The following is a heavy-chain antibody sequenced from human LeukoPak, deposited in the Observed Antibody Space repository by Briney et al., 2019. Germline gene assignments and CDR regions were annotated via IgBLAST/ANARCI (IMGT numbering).Heavy chain of an antibody. D-gene: IGHD3-10*01. CDR1: GFAVKSSY. Sequence: SGGSQRLSCAASGFAVKSSYMSWVRQAPGKGLEWVSVLYAGGESYYADSVLGRFTISRDNSNNTVFLEMNSLTADDTAVYFCARGSAGNQYSSGNFDLWGQGTLVTLSP. CDR2: LYAGGES. V-gene: IGHV3-53*01. CDR3: ARGSAGNQYSSGNFDL. J-gene: IGHJ4*02.